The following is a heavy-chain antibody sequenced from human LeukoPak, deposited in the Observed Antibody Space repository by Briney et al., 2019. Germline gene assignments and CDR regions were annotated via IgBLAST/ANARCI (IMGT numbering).Heavy chain of an antibody. Sequence: PGGSLRLSCAASGFTFSTYGMSWVRQAPGKGLEWVSGISGGNSRSTYYADSVKGRFTISRDNSKNTLYLQMNSLRAEDTAICYCAKIAETSGSYGQGYDYWGQGTLVTASS. V-gene: IGHV3-23*01. CDR1: GFTFSTYG. CDR2: ISGGNSRST. CDR3: AKIAETSGSYGQGYDY. J-gene: IGHJ4*02. D-gene: IGHD1-26*01.